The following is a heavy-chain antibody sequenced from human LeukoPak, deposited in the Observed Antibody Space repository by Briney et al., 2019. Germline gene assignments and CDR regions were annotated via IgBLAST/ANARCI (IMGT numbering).Heavy chain of an antibody. J-gene: IGHJ4*02. V-gene: IGHV3-9*01. CDR3: AKSGEEWLAYDFDY. D-gene: IGHD6-19*01. CDR1: GFTFDDYA. CDR2: ISWNSGSI. Sequence: GGSLRLSCAASGFTFDDYAMHWVRQAPGKGLEWVSGISWNSGSIGYADSVKGRFTISRDNAKNSLYLQMNSLRAEDTALYYCAKSGEEWLAYDFDYWGQGTLVTVSS.